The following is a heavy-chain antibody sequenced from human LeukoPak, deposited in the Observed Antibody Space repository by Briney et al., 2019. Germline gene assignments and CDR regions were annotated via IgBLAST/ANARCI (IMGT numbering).Heavy chain of an antibody. V-gene: IGHV3-21*01. CDR1: GFIFSTYS. J-gene: IGHJ3*02. CDR2: ISSSSTYI. Sequence: GGSLRLSCAASGFIFSTYSMNWVRQAPGKGLEWVSSISSSSTYIYYADSLKGRFTISRDNAKKSLYLQMNSPRVEDTAVYYCVRAGFGELLVAAFDIWGQGTMVTVSS. CDR3: VRAGFGELLVAAFDI. D-gene: IGHD1-26*01.